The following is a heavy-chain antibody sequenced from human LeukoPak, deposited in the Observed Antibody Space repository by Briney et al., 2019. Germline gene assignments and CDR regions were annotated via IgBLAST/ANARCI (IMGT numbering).Heavy chain of an antibody. CDR2: IYYSGSA. Sequence: SETLSLTCTVSGGSISSGDYYWSWIRQPPGKGLEWIGYIYYSGSAYYNPSLKSRVTISVDASKNQFSLKLSSVTAADTAVYYCARGSVWSGYSWGQGTLVTVSS. CDR3: ARGSVWSGYS. J-gene: IGHJ4*02. D-gene: IGHD3-3*01. CDR1: GGSISSGDYY. V-gene: IGHV4-30-4*01.